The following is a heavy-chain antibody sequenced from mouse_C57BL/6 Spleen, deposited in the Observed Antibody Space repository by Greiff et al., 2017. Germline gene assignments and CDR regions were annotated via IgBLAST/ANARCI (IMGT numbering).Heavy chain of an antibody. CDR1: GFSFTSYG. CDR3: GKLDGYYEYFDV. Sequence: QVQLPQSGPGLVAPSQRLSITCTVSGFSFTSYGVSWVRTPPGKRLEWLGVIWGDGTTNYNSALIPRLSISKDNSKNQLFLMLNSLQTYDTATYYCGKLDGYYEYFDVWGTGTTVTVSS. J-gene: IGHJ1*03. D-gene: IGHD2-3*01. CDR2: IWGDGTT. V-gene: IGHV2-3*01.